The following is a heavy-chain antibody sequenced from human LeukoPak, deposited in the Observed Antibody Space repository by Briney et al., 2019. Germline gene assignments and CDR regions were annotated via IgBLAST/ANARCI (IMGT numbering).Heavy chain of an antibody. D-gene: IGHD5-12*01. CDR3: AKDRGYSGYDALDY. CDR2: ISWNSGSI. V-gene: IGHV3-9*01. J-gene: IGHJ4*02. Sequence: GRSLRLSCAASGFTFDDYAMHWVRQAPGEGLEWVSGISWNSGSIGYADSVKGRFTISRDNAKNSLYLQMNSLRAEDTALYYCAKDRGYSGYDALDYWGQGTLVTVSS. CDR1: GFTFDDYA.